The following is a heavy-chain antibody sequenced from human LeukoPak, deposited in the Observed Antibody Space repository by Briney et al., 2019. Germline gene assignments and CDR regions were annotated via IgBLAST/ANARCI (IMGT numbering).Heavy chain of an antibody. CDR3: ARGQHYYDSSGYYSYFDY. CDR1: GFTDSSNY. Sequence: GGSLRLSCAASGFTDSSNYMSWVRQAPGKGLEWVSVIYSGGSTYYADSVKGRFTISRDNSKNTLYLQMNSLRAEDTAVYYCARGQHYYDSSGYYSYFDYWGQGTLVTVSS. CDR2: IYSGGST. V-gene: IGHV3-53*01. J-gene: IGHJ4*02. D-gene: IGHD3-22*01.